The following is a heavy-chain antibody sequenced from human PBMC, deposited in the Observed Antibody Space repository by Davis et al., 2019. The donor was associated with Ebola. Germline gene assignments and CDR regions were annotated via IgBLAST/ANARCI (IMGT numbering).Heavy chain of an antibody. CDR2: ISAYNGNT. J-gene: IGHJ6*02. CDR3: ALATTAGSWPRKYYYYGMDV. V-gene: IGHV1-18*01. CDR1: GYTFTSYG. Sequence: AASVKVSCKASGYTFTSYGISWVRQAPGQGLEWMGWISAYNGNTNYAQKLQGRVTMTTDTSTSTAYMELRSLRSEDTAVYYCALATTAGSWPRKYYYYGMDVWGQGTTVTVSS. D-gene: IGHD6-13*01.